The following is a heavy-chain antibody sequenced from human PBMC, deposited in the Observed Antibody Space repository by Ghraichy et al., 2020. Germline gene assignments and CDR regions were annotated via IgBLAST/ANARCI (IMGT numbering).Heavy chain of an antibody. Sequence: SSAVQWVRQARGQRLEWIGWIVVGSGDTNYAQRFQERVTITRDMSRSTAYMELSSLRSEDTAVYYCAADNYDSSGYQGLWGQGTLVTVSS. D-gene: IGHD3-22*01. CDR3: AADNYDSSGYQGL. V-gene: IGHV1-58*01. CDR2: IVVGSGDT. CDR1: SSA. J-gene: IGHJ4*02.